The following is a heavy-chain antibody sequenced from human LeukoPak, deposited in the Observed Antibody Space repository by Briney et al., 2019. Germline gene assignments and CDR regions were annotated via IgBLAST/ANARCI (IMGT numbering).Heavy chain of an antibody. CDR3: ARGKRGYYDSSGYQTFDY. CDR2: ISAYNGNT. D-gene: IGHD3-22*01. Sequence: ASVKVSCKASGYTFTSYGISWVRQAPGQGLEWMGWISAYNGNTNYAQKLQGRVTMTTDTSTSTAYMELSSLRSEDTAVYYCARGKRGYYDSSGYQTFDYWGQGTLVTVSS. V-gene: IGHV1-18*01. J-gene: IGHJ4*02. CDR1: GYTFTSYG.